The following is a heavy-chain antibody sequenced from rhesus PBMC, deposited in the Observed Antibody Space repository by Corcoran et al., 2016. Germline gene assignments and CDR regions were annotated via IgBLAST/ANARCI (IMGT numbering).Heavy chain of an antibody. D-gene: IGHD6-19*01. V-gene: IGHV4-160*01. CDR2: NDSSGST. CDR3: AREGYSSIYFDY. Sequence: QLQLQESGPGLVKPSETLSLPCAVSGGSISGYWWSWIRQPPGKGMEWIGRNDSSGSTDYNPALKSRVTIARDTSKNQFSLKLSSVTAADTAVYYCAREGYSSIYFDYWGQGVLVTVSS. J-gene: IGHJ4*01. CDR1: GGSISGYW.